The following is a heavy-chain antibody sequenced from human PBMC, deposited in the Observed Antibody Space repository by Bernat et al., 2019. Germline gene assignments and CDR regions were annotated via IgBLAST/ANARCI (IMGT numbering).Heavy chain of an antibody. V-gene: IGHV4-34*01. D-gene: IGHD2-21*01. J-gene: IGHJ3*02. CDR2: INHSGST. Sequence: QVQLQQWGAGLLKPSETLSLTCAVYGGSFSGYYWSWIRQPPGKGLEWIGEINHSGSTNYNPSLKSRVTISVDTSKNQFSLKLSSVTAADTAVYYCARYPVTGGIVVVIANSAFDIWGQGTMVTVSS. CDR3: ARYPVTGGIVVVIANSAFDI. CDR1: GGSFSGYY.